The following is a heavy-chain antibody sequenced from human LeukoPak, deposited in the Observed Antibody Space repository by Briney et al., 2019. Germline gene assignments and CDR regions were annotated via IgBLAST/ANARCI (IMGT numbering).Heavy chain of an antibody. CDR3: ARDRGTHYFDY. D-gene: IGHD3-10*01. J-gene: IGHJ4*02. CDR1: RGSISSGAYY. Sequence: PSQTLSLTWNVSRGSISSGAYYWSWIRQPAGGGLEWIGRIYVSGSTDYNPSLKSRATVSVDTSKNQLSLKLTTVTAADTAVYYCARDRGTHYFDYWGQGIPVTVSS. V-gene: IGHV4-61*02. CDR2: IYVSGST.